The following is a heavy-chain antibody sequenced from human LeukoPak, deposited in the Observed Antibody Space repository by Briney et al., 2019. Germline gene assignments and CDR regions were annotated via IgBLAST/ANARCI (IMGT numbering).Heavy chain of an antibody. D-gene: IGHD3-9*01. CDR1: GFTFSSYG. V-gene: IGHV3-30*02. CDR3: PKLHLPGYYSLGTAY. Sequence: GGSLRLSCAASGFTFSSYGMHWVRQAPGKGLEWVAYIWYDGSNKYYADSVKGRFTISRDNSKNTLYLQMNTLRAEDTAVYYCPKLHLPGYYSLGTAYWGQGTLVTVSS. J-gene: IGHJ4*02. CDR2: IWYDGSNK.